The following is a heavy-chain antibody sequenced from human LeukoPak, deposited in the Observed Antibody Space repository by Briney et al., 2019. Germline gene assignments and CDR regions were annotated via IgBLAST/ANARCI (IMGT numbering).Heavy chain of an antibody. J-gene: IGHJ4*02. CDR3: ARGVTRYCSSTSCYYFDY. Sequence: GGSLRLSCAVSGFTFSSYAMSWVRQAPGKGLEWVSAIDSSGSYTWYDDSVKGRFTISRDNSKNTLYLQMNSLRAEDTAVYYCARGVTRYCSSTSCYYFDYWGQGTLVTVSS. CDR1: GFTFSSYA. CDR2: IDSSGSYT. D-gene: IGHD2-2*01. V-gene: IGHV3-23*05.